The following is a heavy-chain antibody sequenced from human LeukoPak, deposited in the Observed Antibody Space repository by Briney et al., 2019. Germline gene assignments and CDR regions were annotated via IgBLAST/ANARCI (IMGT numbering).Heavy chain of an antibody. D-gene: IGHD1-26*01. CDR1: GLTLDDYG. CDR3: ARTSDGNWFDP. CDR2: INWNGGNT. J-gene: IGHJ5*02. Sequence: SEGSLSLSCAVSGLTLDDYGMRWVRHRPGKGRVWVSGINWNGGNTGYADSVKGRFTIFRDNAKNSLYLEMDSLRVEDTALYYCARTSDGNWFDPWGQGTLVTVSS. V-gene: IGHV3-20*04.